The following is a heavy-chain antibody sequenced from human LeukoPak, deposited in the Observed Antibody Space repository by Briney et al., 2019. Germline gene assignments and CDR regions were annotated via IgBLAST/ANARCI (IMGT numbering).Heavy chain of an antibody. Sequence: GGSLRLSCAASGFTFSNAWMSWVRQAPGKGLEWVGRIKSNSNGGTIDYAAPVKGRFTISRDDPKNTLYLQMNSLKTEDTAVYYCTTAVGGTEDFDYWGQGTLVTVSS. D-gene: IGHD1-26*01. CDR1: GFTFSNAW. CDR3: TTAVGGTEDFDY. V-gene: IGHV3-15*01. J-gene: IGHJ4*02. CDR2: IKSNSNGGTI.